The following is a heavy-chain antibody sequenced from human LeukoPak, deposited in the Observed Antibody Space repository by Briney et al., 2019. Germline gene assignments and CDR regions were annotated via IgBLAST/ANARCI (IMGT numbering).Heavy chain of an antibody. J-gene: IGHJ4*02. CDR3: ARRFLAGNCFDY. CDR2: VSYTGST. CDR1: GGSISRSGYL. Sequence: SETLSLTCTVSGGSISRSGYLWGWIRQPPGKGLEWIGSVSYTGSTYPSPSLKTRVTISVDTSKNHFSLKLSSVTAADTAVYYCARRFLAGNCFDYWGQGTLVTVAS. V-gene: IGHV4-39*02. D-gene: IGHD3-3*01.